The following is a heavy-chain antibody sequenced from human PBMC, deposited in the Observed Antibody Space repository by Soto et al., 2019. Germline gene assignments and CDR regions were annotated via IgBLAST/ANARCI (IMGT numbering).Heavy chain of an antibody. CDR2: IYYSGST. CDR1: GGSISSGGYY. Sequence: QVQLQESGPGLVKPSQTLSLTCTVSGGSISSGGYYWSWIRQHPGKGLEWIGYIYYSGSTYYNPSLKCRVTISVDTSKNQFSLKLSSVTAADTAVYYCARRGYSGYDLDYWGQGTLVTVSS. CDR3: ARRGYSGYDLDY. V-gene: IGHV4-31*03. D-gene: IGHD5-12*01. J-gene: IGHJ4*02.